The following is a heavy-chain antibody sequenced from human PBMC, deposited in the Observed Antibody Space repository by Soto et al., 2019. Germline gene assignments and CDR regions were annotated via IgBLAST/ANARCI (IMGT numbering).Heavy chain of an antibody. CDR2: INTGSGDT. Sequence: ASVKVSCKASGYTFTTYAIHWVRQAPGQRLEWMGWINTGSGDTRYAQNFQGRVTITTDTSATTAYMELRSLRSDDTAVYYCAREGTTVTTDYYYYYYMDVWGKGTTVTVSS. CDR1: GYTFTTYA. V-gene: IGHV1-3*04. D-gene: IGHD4-17*01. J-gene: IGHJ6*03. CDR3: AREGTTVTTDYYYYYYMDV.